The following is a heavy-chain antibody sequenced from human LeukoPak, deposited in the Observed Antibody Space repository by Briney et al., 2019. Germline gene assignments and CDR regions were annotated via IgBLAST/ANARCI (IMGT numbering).Heavy chain of an antibody. Sequence: RAGGSLRLSCAASGFTFSSYAMHWVRQAPGKGLEWVSSISSSSSYIYYADSVKGRFTISRDNAKNSLYLQMNSLRAEDTAVYYCARDSEVDTAMVANDAFDIWGQGTMVTVSS. CDR2: ISSSSSYI. CDR3: ARDSEVDTAMVANDAFDI. CDR1: GFTFSSYA. V-gene: IGHV3-21*01. J-gene: IGHJ3*02. D-gene: IGHD5-18*01.